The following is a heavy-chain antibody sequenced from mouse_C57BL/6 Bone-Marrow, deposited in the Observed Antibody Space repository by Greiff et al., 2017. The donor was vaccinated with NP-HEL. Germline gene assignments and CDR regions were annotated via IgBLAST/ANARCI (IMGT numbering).Heavy chain of an antibody. V-gene: IGHV5-16*01. J-gene: IGHJ4*01. D-gene: IGHD2-4*01. CDR3: AREGGLRRRTYAMDY. Sequence: EVKVVESEGGLVQPGSSMKLSCTASGFTFSDYYMAWVRQVPEKGLEWVANINHDGSSTYYLDSFKSRFIISRDNAKNILYLQMRSLTSEDTATYYCAREGGLRRRTYAMDYWGQGTSVTVSS. CDR1: GFTFSDYY. CDR2: INHDGSST.